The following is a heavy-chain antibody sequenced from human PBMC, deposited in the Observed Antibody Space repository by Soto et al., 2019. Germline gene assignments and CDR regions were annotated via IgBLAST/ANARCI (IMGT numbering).Heavy chain of an antibody. CDR1: GGSISSGGYY. CDR3: ARRTDYDFWSGYFMDV. CDR2: IYYSGST. V-gene: IGHV4-31*03. D-gene: IGHD3-3*01. J-gene: IGHJ6*02. Sequence: SETLSLTCTVSGGSISSGGYYWSWIRQHPGKGLEWIGYIYYSGSTYYNPSLKSRVTISVDTSKNQFSLKLSSVTAADTAVYYCARRTDYDFWSGYFMDVWGQGTTVTVSS.